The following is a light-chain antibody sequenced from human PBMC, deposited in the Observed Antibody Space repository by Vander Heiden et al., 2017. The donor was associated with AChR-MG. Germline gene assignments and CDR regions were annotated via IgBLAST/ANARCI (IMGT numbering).Light chain of an antibody. CDR1: SSDIGAYNY. CDR2: DVS. J-gene: IGLJ1*01. CDR3: SSFTTGNTHV. V-gene: IGLV2-14*03. Sequence: QSALTHPASVSGSPGQSVTISSPGTSSDIGAYNYASWYQQHPGKAPKLMIYDVSDRPSGVSNRFSGSKSGSTASLTISGLQAEDEADYFCSSFTTGNTHVFGTGTKVTVL.